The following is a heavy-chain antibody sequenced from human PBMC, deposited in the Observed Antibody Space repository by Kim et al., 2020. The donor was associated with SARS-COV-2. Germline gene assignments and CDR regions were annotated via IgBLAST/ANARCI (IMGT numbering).Heavy chain of an antibody. CDR1: GFIFSDYS. CDR3: VRDRSTPLVSGGGY. V-gene: IGHV3-48*02. Sequence: GGSLRLSCAASGFIFSDYSMTWVRQAPGKGLEWIAYISSGSSSIVYADSVKGRFTISRDNAKNSLFLQLNSLRDEDTGIYYCVRDRSTPLVSGGGYWGQGTLVIVSA. CDR2: ISSGSSSI. D-gene: IGHD1-26*01. J-gene: IGHJ4*02.